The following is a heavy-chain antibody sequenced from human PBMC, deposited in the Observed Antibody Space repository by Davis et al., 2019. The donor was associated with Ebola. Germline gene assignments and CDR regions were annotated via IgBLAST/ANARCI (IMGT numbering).Heavy chain of an antibody. V-gene: IGHV3-21*01. Sequence: GGSLRLSCAASGFTFSSYSMNWVRQAPGKGLEWVSSISRSSSYIYYADSVKGRFTISRDNAKNSLYLQMNSLRAEDTAVYYCARSSIAARPGYYYGMDVWGQGTTVTVSS. CDR3: ARSSIAARPGYYYGMDV. CDR1: GFTFSSYS. CDR2: ISRSSSYI. D-gene: IGHD6-6*01. J-gene: IGHJ6*02.